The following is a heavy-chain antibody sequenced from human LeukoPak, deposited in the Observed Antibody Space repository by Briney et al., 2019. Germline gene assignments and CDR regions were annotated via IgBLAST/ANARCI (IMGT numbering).Heavy chain of an antibody. D-gene: IGHD3-3*01. CDR2: IYPGDSDT. CDR3: ARLRRITIFGVATDFDY. J-gene: IGHJ4*02. Sequence: GESLKISCEGSGYSFTSYWIGWVRQMPGKGLEWMGIIYPGDSDTRYSPSFQGQVTISADKSISTAYLQWSSLKASDTAMYYCARLRRITIFGVATDFDYWGQGTLVTASS. V-gene: IGHV5-51*01. CDR1: GYSFTSYW.